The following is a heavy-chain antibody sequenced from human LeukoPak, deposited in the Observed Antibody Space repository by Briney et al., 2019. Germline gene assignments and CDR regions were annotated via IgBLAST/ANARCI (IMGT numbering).Heavy chain of an antibody. Sequence: ASVKVSCKASGYTFTSYDINWVRQATGQGLEWVGWMNPNRGNTGYAQKFQGRVTMTRNTSISTAYMELSSLRSEDTAVYYCARVHYYDSSFAFDIWGQGTMVTVSS. D-gene: IGHD3-22*01. V-gene: IGHV1-8*01. CDR1: GYTFTSYD. CDR3: ARVHYYDSSFAFDI. CDR2: MNPNRGNT. J-gene: IGHJ3*02.